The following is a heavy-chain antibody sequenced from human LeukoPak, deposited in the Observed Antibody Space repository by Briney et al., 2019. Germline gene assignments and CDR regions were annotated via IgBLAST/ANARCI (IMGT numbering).Heavy chain of an antibody. J-gene: IGHJ4*02. Sequence: SETLSLTCAVYGGSFSGYHWTWIRQSPGKGLEWIGDINPSGSTYYNPSLKSRLTISVDTSKNQFSLKLSSVTAADTAVYFCARGGRQQLVNLWGQGTLVTVSS. CDR1: GGSFSGYH. D-gene: IGHD6-13*01. CDR3: ARGGRQQLVNL. V-gene: IGHV4-34*01. CDR2: INPSGST.